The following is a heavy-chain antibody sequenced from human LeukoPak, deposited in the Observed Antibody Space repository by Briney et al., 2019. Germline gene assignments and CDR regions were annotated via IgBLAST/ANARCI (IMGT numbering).Heavy chain of an antibody. CDR3: ARSYYDSSGYSTFEY. D-gene: IGHD3-22*01. V-gene: IGHV3-21*01. CDR2: ISSSSSYI. CDR1: GFTFSSYS. Sequence: GGSLRLSCAPSGFTFSSYSMNWVRQAPGKGLEWVSSISSSSSYIYYADSVKGRFTISRDNAKNSLYLQMNSLRAEDTAVYYCARSYYDSSGYSTFEYWGQGTLVTVSP. J-gene: IGHJ4*02.